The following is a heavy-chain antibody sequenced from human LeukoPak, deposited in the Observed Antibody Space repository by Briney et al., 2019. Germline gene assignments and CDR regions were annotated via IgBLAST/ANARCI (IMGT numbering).Heavy chain of an antibody. Sequence: GGSLRLSCAASGFTFTSYAMNWVRQAPGKGLEWVSSISSSSRDINYADSVKGRFTISRDNAWNSLYLQMNSLRAEDTAVYYCARDSDSSGHYYMDYFDYWGQGALVTVSS. D-gene: IGHD3-22*01. CDR1: GFTFTSYA. V-gene: IGHV3-21*01. CDR2: ISSSSRDI. J-gene: IGHJ4*02. CDR3: ARDSDSSGHYYMDYFDY.